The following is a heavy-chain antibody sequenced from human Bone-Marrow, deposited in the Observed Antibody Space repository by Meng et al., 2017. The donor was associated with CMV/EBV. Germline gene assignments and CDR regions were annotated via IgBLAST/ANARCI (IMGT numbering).Heavy chain of an antibody. CDR3: ARDFGRDSSSVTRIYGMDV. CDR1: GFTFSSHA. CDR2: ISYDGSNK. Sequence: GESLKISCAASGFTFSSHAMHWVRQAPGKGLEWVAVISYDGSNKYYADSVKGRFTISRDNSKNTLYLQMNSLRAEDTAVYYCARDFGRDSSSVTRIYGMDVWGQGTTVTVSS. V-gene: IGHV3-30*04. D-gene: IGHD6-6*01. J-gene: IGHJ6*02.